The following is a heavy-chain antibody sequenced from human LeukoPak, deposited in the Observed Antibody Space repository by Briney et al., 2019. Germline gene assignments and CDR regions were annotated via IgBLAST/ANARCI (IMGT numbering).Heavy chain of an antibody. D-gene: IGHD1/OR15-1a*01. CDR3: ATAMHEHYGMDV. J-gene: IGHJ6*02. CDR2: IYYSGNT. V-gene: IGHV4-39*07. CDR1: GGSISGSDYY. Sequence: PSETLSLTCTVSGGSISGSDYYWGWIRQPPGKGPEWIGSIYYSGNTYYNPSLKSRLTISLDTSKNQFSVKLSSVTAADTAVYYCATAMHEHYGMDVWGQGTTVTVSS.